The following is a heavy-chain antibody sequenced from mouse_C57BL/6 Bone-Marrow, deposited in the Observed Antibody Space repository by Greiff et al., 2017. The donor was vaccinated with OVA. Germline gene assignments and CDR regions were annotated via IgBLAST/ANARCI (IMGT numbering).Heavy chain of an antibody. CDR1: GFTFSSYA. CDR3: ARDGGYYGYFDY. Sequence: DVMLVESGGGLVKPGGSLKLSCAASGFTFSSYAMSWVRQTPEKRLEWVATISDGGSYTYYPDNVKGRFTISRDNAKNNLYLQMSHLKSEDTAMYYCARDGGYYGYFDYWGQGTTLTVSS. J-gene: IGHJ2*01. V-gene: IGHV5-4*01. D-gene: IGHD1-1*01. CDR2: ISDGGSYT.